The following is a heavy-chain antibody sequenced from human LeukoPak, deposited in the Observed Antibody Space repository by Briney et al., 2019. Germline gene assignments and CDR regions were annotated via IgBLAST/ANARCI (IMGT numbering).Heavy chain of an antibody. CDR1: GASISSSTYY. V-gene: IGHV4-39*07. D-gene: IGHD3-3*01. CDR3: AREDYDFWSTSFTGPLPYYFKF. Sequence: SETLSLTCTVSGASISSSTYYWGWIRQPPGKGLEWIGSISNSGNTYYNSSLKSRVTISFNTSANQFSLKLSSVTAADTAVYFCAREDYDFWSTSFTGPLPYYFKFWGQGTLVTVPS. CDR2: ISNSGNT. J-gene: IGHJ4*02.